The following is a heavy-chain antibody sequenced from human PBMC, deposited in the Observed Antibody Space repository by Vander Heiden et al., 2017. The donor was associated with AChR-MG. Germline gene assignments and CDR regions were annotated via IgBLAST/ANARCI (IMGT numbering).Heavy chain of an antibody. J-gene: IGHJ4*02. CDR3: ARDVGLADY. CDR2: IKQDGREK. D-gene: IGHD3-3*01. Sequence: EVHLVESGGGLVQPGGSLRLSCAASGFTFSSYWMSGVRQAPGKGLEWVANIKQDGREKDYVDSVKGRFTISIDNAKNSLYMKMNRLRAEDTAVYDCARDVGLADYWGQGTLVTVSS. CDR1: GFTFSSYW. V-gene: IGHV3-7*01.